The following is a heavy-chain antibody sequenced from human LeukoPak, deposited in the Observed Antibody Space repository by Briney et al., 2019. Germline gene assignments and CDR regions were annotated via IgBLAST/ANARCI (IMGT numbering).Heavy chain of an antibody. J-gene: IGHJ4*02. Sequence: GGSLRLSCAASGFTFSSYAMHWVRQAPGKGLEWVSVIWYDGSNKYHADSVKGRFTISRDNSKNTLYLQMNSLRVEDSALYYCARGYYGSGSYYMGNYWGQGTLVTVSS. CDR1: GFTFSSYA. CDR3: ARGYYGSGSYYMGNY. CDR2: IWYDGSNK. V-gene: IGHV3-33*01. D-gene: IGHD3-10*01.